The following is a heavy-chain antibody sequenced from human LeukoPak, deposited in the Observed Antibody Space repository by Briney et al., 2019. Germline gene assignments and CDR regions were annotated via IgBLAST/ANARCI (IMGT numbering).Heavy chain of an antibody. Sequence: ASVKVSCKVSGYTLTELSMHWVRQAPGKGLEWMGGVDPEDGETIYAQKFQGRVTMTEDTSTDTAYMELSSLRSEDTAVYYCATDFPPEVRGVTNFDYWGPGTLVTVSS. CDR1: GYTLTELS. D-gene: IGHD3-10*01. V-gene: IGHV1-24*01. J-gene: IGHJ4*02. CDR2: VDPEDGET. CDR3: ATDFPPEVRGVTNFDY.